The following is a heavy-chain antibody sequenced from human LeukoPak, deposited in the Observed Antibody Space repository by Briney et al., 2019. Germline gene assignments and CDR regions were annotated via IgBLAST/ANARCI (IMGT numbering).Heavy chain of an antibody. CDR1: GGSFSGYS. Sequence: SETLSHTCAVYGGSFSGYSWHWIRQPPGKGLEWIGEINHSGSTNYNPSLKSRVTISVDTSKNQFSLKLSSVTAADTAVYYCRTIFGVVINRDYWGQGTLVTVSS. D-gene: IGHD3-3*01. CDR2: INHSGST. J-gene: IGHJ4*02. V-gene: IGHV4-34*01. CDR3: RTIFGVVINRDY.